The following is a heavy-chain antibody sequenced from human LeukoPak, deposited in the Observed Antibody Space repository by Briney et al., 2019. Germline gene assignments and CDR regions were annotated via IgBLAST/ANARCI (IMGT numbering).Heavy chain of an antibody. V-gene: IGHV4-31*11. J-gene: IGHJ4*02. CDR2: IYYSGST. CDR3: ARAEAGYLILN. Sequence: PSETLSLTCAVYGRSFSGYCWSWIRQHPGKGLEWIGYIYYSGSTYYNPSLKSRVTISVDTSKNQFSLKLSSVTAAGTAVYYCARAEAGYLILNWGQGTLVTVSS. D-gene: IGHD5-12*01. CDR1: GRSFSGYC.